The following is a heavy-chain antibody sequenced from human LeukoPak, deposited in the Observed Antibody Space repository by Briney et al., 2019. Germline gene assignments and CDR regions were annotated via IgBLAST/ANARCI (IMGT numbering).Heavy chain of an antibody. CDR1: GYTFIRYG. CDR3: ARGYYDFWSGYYTFYYYYYMDV. J-gene: IGHJ6*03. V-gene: IGHV1-18*01. Sequence: GASVKVSCKASGYTFIRYGISWVRQAPGQGLEWVGWISPYNGNTKYLQKLQGRVTITRNTSISTAYMELSSLRSEDTAVYYCARGYYDFWSGYYTFYYYYYMDVWGKGTTVTVSS. CDR2: ISPYNGNT. D-gene: IGHD3-3*01.